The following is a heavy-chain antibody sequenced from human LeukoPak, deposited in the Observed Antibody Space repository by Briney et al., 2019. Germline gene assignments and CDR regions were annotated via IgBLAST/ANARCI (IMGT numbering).Heavy chain of an antibody. CDR3: ARLRPMGGSFTDSFDI. Sequence: SETLSLTCTVYGVSISNYYWSWIRQPAGKGLEWIGRIYTSGSTNYNSSLKSRLTMSVDTSTNQYSLKLSSVTAADTAVESCARLRPMGGSFTDSFDIWGQGTRVTVSS. D-gene: IGHD1-26*01. V-gene: IGHV4-4*07. J-gene: IGHJ3*02. CDR2: IYTSGST. CDR1: GVSISNYY.